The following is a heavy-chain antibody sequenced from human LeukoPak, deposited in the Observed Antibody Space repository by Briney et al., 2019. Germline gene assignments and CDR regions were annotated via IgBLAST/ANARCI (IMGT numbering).Heavy chain of an antibody. D-gene: IGHD5-24*01. CDR1: GGSISSGGYY. V-gene: IGHV4-31*03. CDR3: ARDRDDSWFDP. CDR2: IYYSGST. J-gene: IGHJ5*02. Sequence: SETLSLTCTVSGGSISSGGYYWSWIRQLPGKGLEWIGYIYYSGSTYYNPSLKSRVSISVATSKNRFSVRLSSVTAADTAVYYCARDRDDSWFDPWGQGTLVTVSS.